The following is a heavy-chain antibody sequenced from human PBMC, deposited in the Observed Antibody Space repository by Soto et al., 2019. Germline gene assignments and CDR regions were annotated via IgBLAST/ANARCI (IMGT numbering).Heavy chain of an antibody. Sequence: WGSLRLSCEASGFTLMNYAMTFVRHSPGKWLEWVSLISANDVGTYYAESVKTRFTISTDQSRNTVYLQMDSLRADDTAIYYCAKAKNDYNWDNRPPFDYWGQGTLVTVSS. CDR3: AKAKNDYNWDNRPPFDY. CDR1: GFTLMNYA. CDR2: ISANDVGT. D-gene: IGHD1-20*01. V-gene: IGHV3-23*01. J-gene: IGHJ4*02.